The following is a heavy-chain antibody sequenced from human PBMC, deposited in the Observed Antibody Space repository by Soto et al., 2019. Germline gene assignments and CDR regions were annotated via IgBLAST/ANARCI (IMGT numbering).Heavy chain of an antibody. CDR1: GFTFRAYT. CDR2: MTSSNSDL. CDR3: ATGFSGSGTYSPAFEY. Sequence: PGGSLRLSCVASGFTFRAYTMNWVRQAPGKGLEWVSSMTSSNSDLYYADSVKGRFTISRDNAKSSLYLQMNSLRADDTAIYYCATGFSGSGTYSPAFEYWGQGTLVTVSS. J-gene: IGHJ4*02. V-gene: IGHV3-21*01. D-gene: IGHD3-10*01.